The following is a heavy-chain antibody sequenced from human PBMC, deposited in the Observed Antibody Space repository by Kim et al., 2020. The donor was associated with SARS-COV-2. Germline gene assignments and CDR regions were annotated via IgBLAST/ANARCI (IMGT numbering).Heavy chain of an antibody. D-gene: IGHD5-12*01. CDR1: GYTLTELS. J-gene: IGHJ4*02. V-gene: IGHV1-24*01. Sequence: ASVKVSCKVSGYTLTELSMHWVRQAPGKGLEWMGGFDPEDGETIYAQKFQGRVTMTEDTSTDTAYMELSSLRSEDTAVYYCATSIRGYSGFDYWGQGTLVTVSS. CDR2: FDPEDGET. CDR3: ATSIRGYSGFDY.